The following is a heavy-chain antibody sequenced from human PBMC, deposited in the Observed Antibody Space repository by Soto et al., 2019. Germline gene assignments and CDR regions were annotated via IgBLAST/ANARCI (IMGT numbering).Heavy chain of an antibody. D-gene: IGHD3-22*01. V-gene: IGHV3-23*01. CDR2: ISGSGGST. CDR1: GFTFSNYA. Sequence: GGSLRLSCAASGFTFSNYAMSWVRQAPGKGLEWVSTISGSGGSTYYADSVKGRFTISRDNSKNALYLQMNSLRAEDTAVYYCAKNPGYYYDSTGYHFDYWGQGTLVTVSS. J-gene: IGHJ4*02. CDR3: AKNPGYYYDSTGYHFDY.